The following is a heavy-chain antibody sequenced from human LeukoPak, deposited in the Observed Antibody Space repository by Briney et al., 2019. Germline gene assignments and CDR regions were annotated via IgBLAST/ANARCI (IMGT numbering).Heavy chain of an antibody. V-gene: IGHV3-30-3*01. CDR3: ARVRIRGYSSGVFDY. CDR2: ISYDGSNK. J-gene: IGHJ4*02. CDR1: GFTFSSYA. Sequence: GGSLRLSCAACGFTFSSYAMHWVRQAPGKGLEWVAVISYDGSNKYYADSVKGRFTISRDNSKNTLYLQMNSLRAEDTAVYYCARVRIRGYSSGVFDYWGQGTLVTVSS. D-gene: IGHD6-19*01.